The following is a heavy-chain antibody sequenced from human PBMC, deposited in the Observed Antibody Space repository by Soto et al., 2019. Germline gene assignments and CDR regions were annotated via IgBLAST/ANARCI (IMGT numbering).Heavy chain of an antibody. Sequence: ASVKVSCKASGYTFTSYGISWVRQAPGQGLERMGWISAYNGNTNYEQKLQGRVTMTTDTSTSTAYMELRSLRSDDTAVYYCARDLGGYDYWSYYYYGMDVWGQGTTVTV. J-gene: IGHJ6*02. CDR3: ARDLGGYDYWSYYYYGMDV. CDR1: GYTFTSYG. D-gene: IGHD5-12*01. CDR2: ISAYNGNT. V-gene: IGHV1-18*01.